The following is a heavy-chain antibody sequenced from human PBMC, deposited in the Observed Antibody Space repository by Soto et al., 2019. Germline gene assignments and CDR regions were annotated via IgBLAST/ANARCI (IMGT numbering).Heavy chain of an antibody. CDR2: IYPGDSDT. V-gene: IGHV5-51*01. D-gene: IGHD3-16*02. J-gene: IGHJ3*02. CDR1: GYSFTSYW. Sequence: GESLKISCKGSGYSFTSYWIGWVRQMPGKGLEWMGIIYPGDSDTRYSPSFQGQVTISADKSISTAYLQWSSLKASDTAMYYCAFGGYIWGSYRYDPHDAFDIWGQGTMVTVSS. CDR3: AFGGYIWGSYRYDPHDAFDI.